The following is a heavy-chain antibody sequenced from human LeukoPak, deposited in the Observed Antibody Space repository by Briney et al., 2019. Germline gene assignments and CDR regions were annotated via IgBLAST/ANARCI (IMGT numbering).Heavy chain of an antibody. CDR2: INAGNGNT. CDR1: GYTFTSYA. Sequence: ASVKVSCKASGYTFTSYAMHWVRQAPGQRLEWMGWINAGNGNTKYSQKFQGRVTITRDTSASTAYMELSSLRSEDTAVYYCATLHYDILTGHDAFDIWGQGTMVTVSS. V-gene: IGHV1-3*01. D-gene: IGHD3-9*01. J-gene: IGHJ3*02. CDR3: ATLHYDILTGHDAFDI.